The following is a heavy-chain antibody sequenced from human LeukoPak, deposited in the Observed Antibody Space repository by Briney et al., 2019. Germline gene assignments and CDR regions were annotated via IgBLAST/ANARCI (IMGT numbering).Heavy chain of an antibody. J-gene: IGHJ4*02. CDR3: AREFSSNYDYVWGSYRLTDY. D-gene: IGHD3-16*02. CDR2: IKQDGSEK. V-gene: IGHV3-7*01. CDR1: GFTFSSYW. Sequence: GGSLRLSCAASGFTFSSYWMSWVRQAPGQGLEWVANIKQDGSEKYYVDSVKGRFTISRDNAKNSLYLQMNSLRAEDTAVYYCAREFSSNYDYVWGSYRLTDYWGQGTLVTVSS.